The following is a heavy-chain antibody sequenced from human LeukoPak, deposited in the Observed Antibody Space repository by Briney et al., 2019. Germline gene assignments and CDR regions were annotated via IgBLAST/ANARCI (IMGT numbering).Heavy chain of an antibody. CDR1: GYTFTGYY. CDR3: ARDPRYCSGGSCYYMDV. Sequence: ASVKVSCKASGYTFTGYYMHWVRQAPGQGLEWMGWINPNSGGTNYAQKFQGRVTMTRDTSISTAYMELSRLRSDDTAVYYCARDPRYCSGGSCYYMDVWGKGTTVAVSS. D-gene: IGHD2-15*01. V-gene: IGHV1-2*02. CDR2: INPNSGGT. J-gene: IGHJ6*03.